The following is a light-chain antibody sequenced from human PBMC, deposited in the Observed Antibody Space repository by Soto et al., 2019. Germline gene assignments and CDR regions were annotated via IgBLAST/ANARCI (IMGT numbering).Light chain of an antibody. CDR2: EVS. CDR3: SSYTIRSTSPLYV. J-gene: IGLJ1*01. V-gene: IGLV2-14*01. CDR1: SSDVGGYNY. Sequence: QSALTQPASVSGSPGQSITISCTGTSSDVGGYNYVSWYQQHPGKAPKLMIYEVSNRPSGVSNRFSGSKSGNTASLTISGLQTEDEADYYCSSYTIRSTSPLYVFGIGTKLTVL.